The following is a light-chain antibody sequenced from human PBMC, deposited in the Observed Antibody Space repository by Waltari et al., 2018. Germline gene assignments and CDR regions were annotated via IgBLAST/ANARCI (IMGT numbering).Light chain of an antibody. CDR1: SGSVSTSDY. J-gene: IGLJ3*02. Sequence: QTVVTQEPAFSVSPGGTITLTCALTSGSVSTSDYPSWYQQTPCQAPRTLIYNTNIRSSGVPDRFSGSIIGNKAALTITGAQADDESDYYCVLYGGNGIWVFGGGTRLTVL. CDR3: VLYGGNGIWV. CDR2: NTN. V-gene: IGLV8-61*01.